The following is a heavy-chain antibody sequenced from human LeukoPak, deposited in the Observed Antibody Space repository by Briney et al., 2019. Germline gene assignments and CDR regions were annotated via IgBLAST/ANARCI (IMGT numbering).Heavy chain of an antibody. J-gene: IGHJ4*02. CDR1: GLTFSNAW. CDR3: IPPPGY. Sequence: GGSLKLSCAASGLTFSNAWMTWVRQAPGKGLEWVGRIKSRTDGGTTDYAAPVKGRFTISRDDSKNTVYLQMNSLKIEDTAVYYCIPPPGYWGQGTLVTVSS. CDR2: IKSRTDGGTT. V-gene: IGHV3-15*01.